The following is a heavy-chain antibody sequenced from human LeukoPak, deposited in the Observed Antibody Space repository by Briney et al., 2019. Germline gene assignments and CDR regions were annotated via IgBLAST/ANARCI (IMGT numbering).Heavy chain of an antibody. CDR2: IYTSGST. CDR3: ARQDGSGSWNYFDY. V-gene: IGHV4-4*07. D-gene: IGHD3-10*01. CDR1: GGSISNYY. J-gene: IGHJ4*02. Sequence: SETLSLTCTVSGGSISNYYWSWIRQPAGKGLEWIGRIYTSGSTNYNPSLKSRVTMSVDTSKNQFSLKLSSVTAADTAVYYCARQDGSGSWNYFDYWGQGTLVTVSS.